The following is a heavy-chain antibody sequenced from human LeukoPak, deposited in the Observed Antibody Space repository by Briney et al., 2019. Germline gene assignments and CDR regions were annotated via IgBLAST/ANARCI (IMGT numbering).Heavy chain of an antibody. D-gene: IGHD1-26*01. CDR3: ARENERGGSYIIGFDY. CDR1: GDSVSSNSAA. J-gene: IGHJ4*02. V-gene: IGHV6-1*01. Sequence: SQTLSLTCALSGDSVSSNSAAWNWIRQSPSRGLEWLGRTYYRSKWYNDYAVSVKSRITINPDTSKNQFSLQLNSVTPEDTAVYYCARENERGGSYIIGFDYWGQGTLVTVSS. CDR2: TYYRSKWYN.